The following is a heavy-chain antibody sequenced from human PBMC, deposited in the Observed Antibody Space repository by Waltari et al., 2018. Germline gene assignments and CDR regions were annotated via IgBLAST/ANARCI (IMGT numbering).Heavy chain of an antibody. V-gene: IGHV1-2*06. CDR3: ARDWGYYSDTSGYPSNWFGP. D-gene: IGHD3-22*01. J-gene: IGHJ5*02. Sequence: QVQLVQSGAEVKKPGASVKVSCKASGSTCPGYYFHCVRQAPGQGLEWMGRINPNTGDTTYAQEFQGRVTMTRDTSISTAYMELTSLRSEDTAVYYCARDWGYYSDTSGYPSNWFGPWGQGTLVTVSS. CDR2: INPNTGDT. CDR1: GSTCPGYY.